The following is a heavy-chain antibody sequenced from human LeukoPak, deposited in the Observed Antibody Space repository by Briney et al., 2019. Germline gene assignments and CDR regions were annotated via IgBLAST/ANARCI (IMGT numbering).Heavy chain of an antibody. V-gene: IGHV4-59*01. CDR1: GGSISSYY. CDR3: ARLGMAASFDY. Sequence: PSETLSLTCTVSGGSISSYYWSWIRQPPGKGLEWIGYIYYSGSTNHNPSLKSRVTISVDTSKNQFSLKLSSVTAADTAVYYCARLGMAASFDYWGQGTLVTVSS. J-gene: IGHJ4*02. D-gene: IGHD5-24*01. CDR2: IYYSGST.